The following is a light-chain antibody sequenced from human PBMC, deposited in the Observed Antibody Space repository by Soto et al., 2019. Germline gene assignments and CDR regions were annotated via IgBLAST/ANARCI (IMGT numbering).Light chain of an antibody. CDR2: RAS. Sequence: TQMTQSPSTLSASVGDSVSITCRASRDIGTWLAWFQQKPGRAPNLLIYRASTLARGVPSRFSVSGSGTEFTLTISSLQPDDFAPYYCHRHETYPLAFGGGTKVDI. J-gene: IGKJ4*01. V-gene: IGKV1-5*03. CDR1: RDIGTW. CDR3: HRHETYPLA.